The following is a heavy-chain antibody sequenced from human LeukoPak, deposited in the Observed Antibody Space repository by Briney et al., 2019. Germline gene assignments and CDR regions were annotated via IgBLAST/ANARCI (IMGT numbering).Heavy chain of an antibody. CDR1: GYTFTSYG. CDR2: INPNSGGT. J-gene: IGHJ4*02. CDR3: ASLGGGSTVTTYLNY. Sequence: ASVKVSCKASGYTFTSYGISWVRQAPGQGLEWMGWINPNSGGTNYAQKFQGRVTMTRDTSISTAYMELSSLRSEDTAVYYCASLGGGSTVTTYLNYWGQGTLVTVSS. D-gene: IGHD4-17*01. V-gene: IGHV1-2*02.